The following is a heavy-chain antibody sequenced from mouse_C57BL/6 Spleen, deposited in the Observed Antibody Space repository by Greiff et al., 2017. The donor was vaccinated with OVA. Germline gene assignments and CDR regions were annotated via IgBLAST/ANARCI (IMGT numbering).Heavy chain of an antibody. CDR3: ARNYGNSWFAY. CDR2: IDPSDSYT. CDR1: GYTFTSYW. Sequence: VQLQQPGAELVRPGTSVKLSCKASGYTFTSYWMHWVKQRPGQGLAWIGVIDPSDSYTNYNQKFKGKATLTVDTSSSTAYMQLSSLTSEDSAVYYCARNYGNSWFAYWGQGTLVTVSA. D-gene: IGHD1-1*01. J-gene: IGHJ3*01. V-gene: IGHV1-59*01.